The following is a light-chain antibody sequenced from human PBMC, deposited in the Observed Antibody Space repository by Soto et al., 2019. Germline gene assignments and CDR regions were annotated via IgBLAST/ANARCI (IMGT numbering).Light chain of an antibody. V-gene: IGKV3-20*01. Sequence: EIVLTQSPGTLSLSTGERATLSCRASQSVRSTYFALYQQKPGQAPRLLIYGASNRATGIPDRVIGSGSGTDFTLTISGLEIEDCDVYYCQEYGGSLWTFGQGTKVYI. CDR1: QSVRSTY. CDR2: GAS. CDR3: QEYGGSLWT. J-gene: IGKJ1*01.